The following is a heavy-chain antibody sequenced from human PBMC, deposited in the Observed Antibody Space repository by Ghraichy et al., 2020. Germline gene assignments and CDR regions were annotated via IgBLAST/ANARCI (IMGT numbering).Heavy chain of an antibody. J-gene: IGHJ4*02. CDR2: ISGSGDTK. Sequence: GGSLRLSCAASGFTFSNYAMAWVRQGAGMGLEWVSAISGSGDTKYYANSVRGRFTISRDNSKNILYLQMDFLRVEDTALYYCAKFPYPSGSDSGWPWGFEYCGQGTLVIASS. V-gene: IGHV3-23*01. CDR3: AKFPYPSGSDSGWPWGFEY. CDR1: GFTFSNYA. D-gene: IGHD6-19*01.